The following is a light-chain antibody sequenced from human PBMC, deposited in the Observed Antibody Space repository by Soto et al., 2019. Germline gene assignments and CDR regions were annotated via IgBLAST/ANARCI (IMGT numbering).Light chain of an antibody. CDR3: QQYGSLSWT. CDR1: QSVSINY. CDR2: GAS. Sequence: DIMLTQSPGTLSLSPGERATLSCRASQSVSINYLAWYQQKPGQAPRLLIYGASTRATGVPDRFSGSGSGTDFTLTISRLEPEDFAVYHCQQYGSLSWTFGQGTNADIK. J-gene: IGKJ1*01. V-gene: IGKV3-20*01.